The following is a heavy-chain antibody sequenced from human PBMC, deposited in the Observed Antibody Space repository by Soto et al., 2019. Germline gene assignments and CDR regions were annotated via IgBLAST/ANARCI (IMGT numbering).Heavy chain of an antibody. J-gene: IGHJ6*04. Sequence: SVKVSCKASAGTFSSYAISGVRQAPGQGLEWMGGIIPIFGTANYAQKFQGRVTITADESTSTAYMELSSLRSEDTAVYYCARDGGACSSASCYAPITIYYYGMDVWGKGTTVTVSS. D-gene: IGHD2-2*01. CDR1: AGTFSSYA. V-gene: IGHV1-69*13. CDR3: ARDGGACSSASCYAPITIYYYGMDV. CDR2: IIPIFGTA.